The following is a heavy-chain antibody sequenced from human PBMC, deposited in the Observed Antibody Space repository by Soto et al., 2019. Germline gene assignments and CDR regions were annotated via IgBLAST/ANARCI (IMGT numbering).Heavy chain of an antibody. CDR2: ISSSSSYI. D-gene: IGHD6-6*01. V-gene: IGHV3-21*01. CDR3: ARDPESSIAARRTAGDYYYYYMDV. Sequence: GGSLRLSCAASGFTFSSYSMNWVRQAPGKGLEWVSSISSSSSYIYYADSVKGRFTISRDNAKNSLYLQMNSLRAEDTAVYYCARDPESSIAARRTAGDYYYYYMDVWGKGTTVTVSS. CDR1: GFTFSSYS. J-gene: IGHJ6*03.